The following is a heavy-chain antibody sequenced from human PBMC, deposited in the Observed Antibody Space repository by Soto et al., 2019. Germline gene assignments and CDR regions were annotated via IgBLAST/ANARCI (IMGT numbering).Heavy chain of an antibody. CDR1: GFTFSDYY. CDR3: ARDLWELRSFDY. D-gene: IGHD1-26*01. Sequence: PGGSLRLSCAASGFTFSDYYMSWIRQAPGKGLEWVSYISSSGSTIYYADSVKGRFTISRDNAKNPLYLQMNSLRAEDTAVYYCARDLWELRSFDYWGQGTLVTVSS. CDR2: ISSSGSTI. V-gene: IGHV3-11*01. J-gene: IGHJ4*02.